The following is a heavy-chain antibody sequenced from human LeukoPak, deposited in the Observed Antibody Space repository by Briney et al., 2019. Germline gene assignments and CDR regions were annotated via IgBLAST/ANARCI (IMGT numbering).Heavy chain of an antibody. CDR3: ARTYDFGGSDP. V-gene: IGHV4-4*07. J-gene: IGHJ5*02. Sequence: SETLSLTCTVSGGSISSYYWNWIRQPAGKGLEWIGRIYTTGSTNYNPSLKSRVTMSVDTSKNQFSLKLSSVTAADTAIYYCARTYDFGGSDPWGQGTLVTVSS. CDR2: IYTTGST. CDR1: GGSISSYY. D-gene: IGHD3-3*01.